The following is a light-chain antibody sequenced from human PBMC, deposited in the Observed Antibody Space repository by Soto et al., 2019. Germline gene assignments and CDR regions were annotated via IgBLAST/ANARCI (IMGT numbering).Light chain of an antibody. Sequence: IVLTQSPGTLSLSPGERATLSCRASQSVSSNYLAWYQQKHGQAARLLIYGASNRATAIADRFSGSGSATDFTLAISRVDPEDFAVYYCQQYGSSPYTFGQGTRLDI. V-gene: IGKV3-20*01. CDR2: GAS. CDR1: QSVSSNY. CDR3: QQYGSSPYT. J-gene: IGKJ2*01.